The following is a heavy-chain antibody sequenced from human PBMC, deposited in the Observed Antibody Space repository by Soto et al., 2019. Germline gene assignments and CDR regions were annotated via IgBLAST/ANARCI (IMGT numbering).Heavy chain of an antibody. Sequence: ASVKVSCKASGYTFTSYSMHWVRQAPGQRLEWMGWINGGNGDTKYSHNFQGRITITMDTSASTVYMEVFSLRSEDTAVYYCARAKTYDDSLGHWGPGNLVTVSS. CDR2: INGGNGDT. J-gene: IGHJ4*01. V-gene: IGHV1-3*01. D-gene: IGHD4-17*01. CDR1: GYTFTSYS. CDR3: ARAKTYDDSLGH.